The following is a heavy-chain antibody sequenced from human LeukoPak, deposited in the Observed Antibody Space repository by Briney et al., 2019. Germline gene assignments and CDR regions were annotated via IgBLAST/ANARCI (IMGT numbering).Heavy chain of an antibody. CDR3: ARVGELSNFDY. Sequence: SETLSLTCSVSGVSISSGSNYWGWIRQPPGKTLEWIGSIYSSGSTYYNPPLKSRVTISVDTSKNQFSLKLSSVTAADTAVYYCARVGELSNFDYWGQGTLVTVSS. CDR1: GVSISSGSNY. J-gene: IGHJ4*02. CDR2: IYSSGST. D-gene: IGHD2-21*01. V-gene: IGHV4-39*07.